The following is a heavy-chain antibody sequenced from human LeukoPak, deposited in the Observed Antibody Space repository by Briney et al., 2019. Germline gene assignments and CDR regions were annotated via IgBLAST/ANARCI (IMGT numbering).Heavy chain of an antibody. CDR3: TRENWYIDY. V-gene: IGHV3-48*03. J-gene: IGHJ4*02. CDR1: GFTFSSYE. CDR2: ISSSGSTI. Sequence: GGSLRLSCAASGFTFSSYEMNWVRQAPGKGLEWVSYISSSGSTIYYADSVKGRFTISRDNAKNSLYLQMNSLRAEDAAVYYCTRENWYIDYWGQGNLVTVSS.